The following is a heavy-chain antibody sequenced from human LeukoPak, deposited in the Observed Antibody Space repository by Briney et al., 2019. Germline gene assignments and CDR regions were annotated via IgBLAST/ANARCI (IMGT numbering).Heavy chain of an antibody. V-gene: IGHV1-69*05. Sequence: SVKVSCKASGGTFSSYVISWVRQAPGQGLEWMGRIIPIFGAANYAQRFQGRVSITTDESTSTAYMELSSLRSEDTAVYYCARGFYYDSSGYNYGGFDIWGQGTMVTVSS. J-gene: IGHJ3*02. CDR2: IIPIFGAA. D-gene: IGHD3-22*01. CDR1: GGTFSSYV. CDR3: ARGFYYDSSGYNYGGFDI.